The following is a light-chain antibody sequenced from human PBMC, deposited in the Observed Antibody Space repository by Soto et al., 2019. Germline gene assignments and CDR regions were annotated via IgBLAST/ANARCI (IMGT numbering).Light chain of an antibody. CDR2: GAS. Sequence: EIVMTQSPATLSVSPGERATLSCRASQSVSSNLAWYQQKPGQAPRLLIYGASTRATGIPARFSGSGSGTEFTLTIRSLQSEDFAVYYCQQYNKWPPYTFGQVTKLEIK. J-gene: IGKJ2*01. V-gene: IGKV3-15*01. CDR3: QQYNKWPPYT. CDR1: QSVSSN.